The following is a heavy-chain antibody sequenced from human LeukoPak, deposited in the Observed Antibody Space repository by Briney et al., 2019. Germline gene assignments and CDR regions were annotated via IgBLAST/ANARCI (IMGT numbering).Heavy chain of an antibody. Sequence: ASVKVSCKASGYTFTGYYMHWVRQAPGQGLEWMGWINPNSGGTNYAQKFQGRVTMTRDTSISTAYMELSRLRSDDTAVYYCARGLYSSSWYLTRQEYFQHWGQGTLVTVSS. CDR3: ARGLYSSSWYLTRQEYFQH. V-gene: IGHV1-2*02. CDR2: INPNSGGT. J-gene: IGHJ1*01. D-gene: IGHD6-13*01. CDR1: GYTFTGYY.